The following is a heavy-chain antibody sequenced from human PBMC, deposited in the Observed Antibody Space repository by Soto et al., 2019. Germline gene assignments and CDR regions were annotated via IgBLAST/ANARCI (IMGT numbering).Heavy chain of an antibody. V-gene: IGHV3-23*01. CDR2: ISGSGGST. J-gene: IGHJ4*02. CDR1: GFTFSSYA. CDR3: AKDQGSGGWKFAY. D-gene: IGHD6-19*01. Sequence: GGSLRLSCAASGFTFSSYAMSWVRQAPGKGLEWVSAISGSGGSTYYADSVKGRFTISRDNSKNTLYLQMNSLRAEDTAVYYSAKDQGSGGWKFAYWGQETLVTVSS.